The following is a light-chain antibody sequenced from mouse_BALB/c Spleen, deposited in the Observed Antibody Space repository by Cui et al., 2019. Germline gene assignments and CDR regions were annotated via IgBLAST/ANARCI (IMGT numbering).Light chain of an antibody. Sequence: IQLTCPISSLSASLGDRVTINCMASQDISNYLIWYQQKPDGTVKLLIYYTSRLHEGVPSRFSGRGSGTDYSLTISNLEQEYIATYFCQQGNTLPFTFGSGTKLEIK. J-gene: IGKJ4*01. CDR3: QQGNTLPFT. V-gene: IGKV10-96*01. CDR2: YTS. CDR1: QDISNY.